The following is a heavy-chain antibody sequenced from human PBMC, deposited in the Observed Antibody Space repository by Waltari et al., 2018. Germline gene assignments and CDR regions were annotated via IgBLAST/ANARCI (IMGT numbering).Heavy chain of an antibody. J-gene: IGHJ5*02. CDR2: IYSVGST. CDR3: AKEDFGGVDH. D-gene: IGHD3-16*01. V-gene: IGHV3-23*03. Sequence: EVQLLESGGGLVQPGGSLRLSCAASGFTFSSYAMSWVRQAPGKGLEWVSVIYSVGSTYYADSVKCRFTISRDNSKNTLYLQMNSLRAEDTAVYHCAKEDFGGVDHWGQGTLVTVSS. CDR1: GFTFSSYA.